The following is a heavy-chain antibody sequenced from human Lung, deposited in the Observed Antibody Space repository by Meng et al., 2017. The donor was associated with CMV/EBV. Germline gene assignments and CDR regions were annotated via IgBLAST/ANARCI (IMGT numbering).Heavy chain of an antibody. CDR1: GHSFTDYY. V-gene: IGHV1-2*02. D-gene: IGHD3-10*01. J-gene: IGHJ4*02. CDR2: INPNSGGT. CDR3: ARDRFRTVRGLFSY. Sequence: ASVXVSXKASGHSFTDYYIHWVRQAPGQGLEWMGWINPNSGGTNYAENFQGRVTMTRDTSISTASMELNRLRSEDTAVYYCARDRFRTVRGLFSYWGQGTLVTSPQ.